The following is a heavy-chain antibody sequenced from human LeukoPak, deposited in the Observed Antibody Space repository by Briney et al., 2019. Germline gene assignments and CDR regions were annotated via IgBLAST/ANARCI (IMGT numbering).Heavy chain of an antibody. CDR1: GFTFSSYG. D-gene: IGHD4-17*01. V-gene: IGHV3-30*03. CDR2: ISYDGSNK. J-gene: IGHJ4*02. CDR3: VVRPPTVTKKGPFDY. Sequence: GSLRLSCAASGFTFSSYGMHWVRQAPGKGLEWVAVISYDGSNKYYADSVKGRFTISRDNSKNTLYLQMNSLRAEDTAVYYCVVRPPTVTKKGPFDYWGQGTLVTVSS.